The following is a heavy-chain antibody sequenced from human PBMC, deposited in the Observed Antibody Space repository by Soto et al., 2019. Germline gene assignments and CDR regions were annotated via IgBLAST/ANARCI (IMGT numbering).Heavy chain of an antibody. Sequence: QVQLVQSGAEVKQPEASVKVSCKGSGYTFTSYGISWVRQAPGQGLEWMGWIDVNTNYAQKFQGRVTMTTDTSTSTAYLELRSLRSDDTAVYYCARESMSYDYSNLRYWGQGTQVTVSS. CDR3: ARESMSYDYSNLRY. CDR2: IDVNT. V-gene: IGHV1-18*04. CDR1: GYTFTSYG. D-gene: IGHD4-4*01. J-gene: IGHJ4*02.